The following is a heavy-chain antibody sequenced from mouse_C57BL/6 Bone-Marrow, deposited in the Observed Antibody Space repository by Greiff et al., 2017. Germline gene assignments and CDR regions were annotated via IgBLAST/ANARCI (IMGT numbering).Heavy chain of an antibody. Sequence: VQLQQSGPELVKPGASVKISCKASGYTFTDYYMNWVKQSHGKSLEWIGDINPNNGGTSYNQKFKGKATLTVDKSSSTAYMELRSLTSEDSAVYYSARGIYYFDYWGQGTTLTVSS. V-gene: IGHV1-26*01. J-gene: IGHJ2*01. CDR1: GYTFTDYY. CDR3: ARGIYYFDY. CDR2: INPNNGGT.